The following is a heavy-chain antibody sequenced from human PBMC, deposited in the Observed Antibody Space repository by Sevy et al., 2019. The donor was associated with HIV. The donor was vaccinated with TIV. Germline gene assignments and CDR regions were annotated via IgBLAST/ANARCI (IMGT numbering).Heavy chain of an antibody. CDR3: VRDDRASYFDN. D-gene: IGHD1-26*01. CDR1: GYTFTGYY. J-gene: IGHJ4*02. CDR2: INPDSGGP. Sequence: ASVKVSCKASGYTFTGYYMHWVRQAPGQGLEWMGWINPDSGGPNYPPKFQGRVTLTRDTSISTAYMELSRLKSDDTAVYYCVRDDRASYFDNWGQGTLVTVSS. V-gene: IGHV1-2*02.